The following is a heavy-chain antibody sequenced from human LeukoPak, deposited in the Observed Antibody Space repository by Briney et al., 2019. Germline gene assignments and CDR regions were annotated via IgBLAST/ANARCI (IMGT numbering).Heavy chain of an antibody. J-gene: IGHJ4*02. CDR2: IYYSGST. D-gene: IGHD3-22*01. CDR1: GGSIRSYY. Sequence: SETLSLTCTVSGGSIRSYYWSWIRQPPGKGLEWIGYIYYSGSTNYNPSLKSRVTISVNTSKNQFSLKLSSVTAADTAVYYCARDSGYYYGHGYWGQGTLVTVSS. CDR3: ARDSGYYYGHGY. V-gene: IGHV4-59*01.